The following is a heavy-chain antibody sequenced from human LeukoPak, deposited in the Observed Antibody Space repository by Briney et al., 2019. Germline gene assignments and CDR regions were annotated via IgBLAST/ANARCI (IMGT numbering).Heavy chain of an antibody. CDR2: ISSSGSTI. J-gene: IGHJ4*02. V-gene: IGHV3-48*03. CDR1: GFTFSSYE. CDR3: ARDRGYNTFDY. Sequence: PGGSLRLSCAASGFTFSSYEMNWVRQAPGKGLEWVSYISSSGSTIYYADSVKGRFTISRDNAKNSLYLQMNSLRVEDTAVYYCARDRGYNTFDYWGQGTLVTVSS. D-gene: IGHD3-10*01.